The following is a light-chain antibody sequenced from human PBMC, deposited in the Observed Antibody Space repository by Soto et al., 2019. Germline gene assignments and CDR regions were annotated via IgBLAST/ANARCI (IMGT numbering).Light chain of an antibody. V-gene: IGLV2-11*01. Sequence: QSALTQPRSVSGSPGQSVTISCTGTISDVAGYNYVSWYQHHPGKAPKLLISDVTKRPSWVPDRFSGSKSGSTASLTISELQAEDEADYDCSSYAGSNNLVFGGGTKVTVL. CDR3: SSYAGSNNLV. CDR1: ISDVAGYNY. CDR2: DVT. J-gene: IGLJ2*01.